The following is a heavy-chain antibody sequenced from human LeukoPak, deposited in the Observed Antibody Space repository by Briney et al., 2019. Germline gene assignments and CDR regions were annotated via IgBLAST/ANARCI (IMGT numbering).Heavy chain of an antibody. CDR2: IYYSGST. CDR1: GGSISSYY. Sequence: SETLSLTCTVSGGSISSYYWSWIRQPPGKGLEWTGYIYYSGSTNYNPSLKSRVTISVDTSKNQFSQKLSSVTAADTAVYYCARDPNGGWIVWFDPWGQGTLVTVSS. D-gene: IGHD5-12*01. CDR3: ARDPNGGWIVWFDP. V-gene: IGHV4-59*01. J-gene: IGHJ5*02.